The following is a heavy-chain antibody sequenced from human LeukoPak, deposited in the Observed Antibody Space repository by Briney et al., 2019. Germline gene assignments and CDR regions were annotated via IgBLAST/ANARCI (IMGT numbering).Heavy chain of an antibody. D-gene: IGHD2-21*02. CDR3: AKDQARIVVVTAELDY. J-gene: IGHJ4*02. CDR1: GFAFSSYG. Sequence: GGSLRLSCAASGFAFSSYGMHWVRQAPGKGLEWVAVISYDGSNKYYADSVKGRFTISRDNSKNTLYLQMNSLRAEDTAVYYCAKDQARIVVVTAELDYWGQGTLVTVSS. V-gene: IGHV3-30*18. CDR2: ISYDGSNK.